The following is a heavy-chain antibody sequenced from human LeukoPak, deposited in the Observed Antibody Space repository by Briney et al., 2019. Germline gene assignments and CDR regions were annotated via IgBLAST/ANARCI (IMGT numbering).Heavy chain of an antibody. CDR2: IWYDGSNK. Sequence: GRSLRLSCAASGFTFSTYGMHWVRQAPGKGPEWVAVIWYDGSNKYYVDSVKGRFTISRDNSKNTLYLQMNSLRAEDTAVYYCAKDMYGDYGVDYWGQGTLVTVSS. J-gene: IGHJ4*02. D-gene: IGHD4-17*01. CDR3: AKDMYGDYGVDY. CDR1: GFTFSTYG. V-gene: IGHV3-33*06.